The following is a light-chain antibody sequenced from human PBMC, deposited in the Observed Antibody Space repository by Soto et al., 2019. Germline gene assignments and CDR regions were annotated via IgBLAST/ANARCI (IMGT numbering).Light chain of an antibody. CDR3: GAWDSSLSVVV. V-gene: IGLV1-51*01. CDR1: SANIRNNY. J-gene: IGLJ2*01. Sequence: QSVLTQPPSVSAAPGQKVTISCSGSSANIRNNYVSWYQQLPGTAPKLVIYDSDKRPSEIPDRFSASKSGTSATLDITGLQTGDEADYYCGAWDSSLSVVVFGGGTKVTVL. CDR2: DSD.